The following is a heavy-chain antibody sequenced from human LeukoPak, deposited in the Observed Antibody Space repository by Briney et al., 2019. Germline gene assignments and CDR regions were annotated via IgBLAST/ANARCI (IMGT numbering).Heavy chain of an antibody. J-gene: IGHJ5*02. CDR3: ARSEEYNWFDP. Sequence: GGSLRLSCAASGFTFSSYAMSWVRQAPGKGLEWVSAISGSGGSTYYADSVKGRFTISRDNSKNTLYLQMNSLRAEDTAVYYRARSEEYNWFDPWGQGTLVTVSS. CDR1: GFTFSSYA. V-gene: IGHV3-23*01. CDR2: ISGSGGST.